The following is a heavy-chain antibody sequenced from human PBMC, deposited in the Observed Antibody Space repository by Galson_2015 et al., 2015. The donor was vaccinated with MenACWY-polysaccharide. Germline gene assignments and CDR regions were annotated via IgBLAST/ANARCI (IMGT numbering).Heavy chain of an antibody. CDR1: GFSVTATGVG. J-gene: IGHJ4*02. CDR2: LSWDGDK. Sequence: PALVKPTQTLSLTCTFSGFSVTATGVGVGWIRQPPGKAPEWLAHLSWDGDKRFSPSLGARLTITTDNSRDQVVLTMTDMDPVDTATYYCVRLLGGVSFDSWGQGTL. CDR3: VRLLGGVSFDS. D-gene: IGHD1-26*01. V-gene: IGHV2-5*02.